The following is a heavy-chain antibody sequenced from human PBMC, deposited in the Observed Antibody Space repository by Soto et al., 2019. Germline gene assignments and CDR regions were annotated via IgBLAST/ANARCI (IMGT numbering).Heavy chain of an antibody. CDR1: GAPITWGDYS. D-gene: IGHD3-10*01. J-gene: IGHJ4*02. Sequence: SETLSLTCAISGAPITWGDYSWNWIRQPPGKGLEWIGYIFHGGSTYYNPSLRSRVTISVDRSRTQFSLKMSSVTAADTAVYYCARGGSGSYSTEFDYWGQGTLVTVSS. CDR3: ARGGSGSYSTEFDY. CDR2: IFHGGST. V-gene: IGHV4-30-2*01.